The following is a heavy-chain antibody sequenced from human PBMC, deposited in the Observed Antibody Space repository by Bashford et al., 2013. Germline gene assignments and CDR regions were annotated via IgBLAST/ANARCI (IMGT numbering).Heavy chain of an antibody. V-gene: IGHV1-18*01. Sequence: ASVKVSCKASGYNFFNFGISWVRQAPGQGLEWLAWISGYNGNTKYAQRFQGRVTVTTDTSTRTAYMEVRNLRAEDTAVYYCARGGVGDTTWAFDIWGQGTMVTVSS. CDR3: ARGGVGDTTWAFDI. D-gene: IGHD1-26*01. CDR2: ISGYNGNT. J-gene: IGHJ3*02. CDR1: GYNFFNFG.